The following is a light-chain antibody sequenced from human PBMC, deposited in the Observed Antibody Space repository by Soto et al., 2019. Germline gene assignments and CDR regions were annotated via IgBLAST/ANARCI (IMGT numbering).Light chain of an antibody. Sequence: DIRMTQSPSTLSASVGDRVTITCGASQSISSLFAWYQKKPGKAPKLLIYNASTLKSGVPSRLSGSGYGTDLTITISSMQTEDFETYFCQQGYSRPRTFGQGTKVDIK. CDR1: QSISSL. CDR2: NAS. J-gene: IGKJ1*01. V-gene: IGKV1-5*03. CDR3: QQGYSRPRT.